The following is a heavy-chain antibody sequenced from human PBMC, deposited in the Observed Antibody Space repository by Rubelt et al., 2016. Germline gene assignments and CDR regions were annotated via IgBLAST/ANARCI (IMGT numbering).Heavy chain of an antibody. Sequence: QVRLQQWGAGLLKPSETLSLACSVSGGSITSSSYYWGWIRQPPGKGLEWIGSIYYSGDSYYNPSLKSRVTMSVDTSKNQFSLKLTTVTAADTAVYYCARAETDLLFLGLSYWPPKSWGQGTLVTVSS. CDR1: GGSITSSSYY. J-gene: IGHJ5*02. D-gene: IGHD3-10*01. V-gene: IGHV4-39*01. CDR2: IYYSGDS. CDR3: ARAETDLLFLGLSYWPPKS.